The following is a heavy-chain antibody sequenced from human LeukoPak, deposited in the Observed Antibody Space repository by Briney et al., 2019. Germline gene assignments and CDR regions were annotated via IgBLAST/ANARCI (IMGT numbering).Heavy chain of an antibody. Sequence: SETLSLTCTVSGGSISGYYWSWIRQPPGKGLEWIGYIYYSGSTNYNPSLKSRVTISVDTSKNQFSLKLSSVTAADTAVYYCARMVRGWYNYFDYWGQGTLVTVSS. CDR2: IYYSGST. CDR1: GGSISGYY. J-gene: IGHJ4*02. D-gene: IGHD6-19*01. CDR3: ARMVRGWYNYFDY. V-gene: IGHV4-59*01.